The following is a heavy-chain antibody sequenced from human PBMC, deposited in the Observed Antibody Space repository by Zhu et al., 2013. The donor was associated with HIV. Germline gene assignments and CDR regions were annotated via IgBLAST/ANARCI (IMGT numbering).Heavy chain of an antibody. CDR2: IYYSGST. Sequence: QVQLQESGPGLVKPSQTLSLTCTVSGGSISSGDYYWSWIRQPPGKGLEWIGYIYYSGSTYYNPSLKSRVTISVDTSKNQFSLKLSSVTAADTAVYYCASLPQGVVVPRLFAFDIWGQGTMVTVSS. D-gene: IGHD2-21*01. CDR3: ASLPQGVVVPRLFAFDI. V-gene: IGHV4-30-4*01. J-gene: IGHJ3*02. CDR1: GGSISSGDYY.